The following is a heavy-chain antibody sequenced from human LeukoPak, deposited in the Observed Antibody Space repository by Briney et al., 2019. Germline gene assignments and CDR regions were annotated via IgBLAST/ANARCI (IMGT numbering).Heavy chain of an antibody. J-gene: IGHJ3*02. CDR3: ARTSNKWGAFDI. D-gene: IGHD1-26*01. Sequence: ASVKVSCKASGYTFTGYYMHWVRQAPGQGHEWMGWINPNSGGTNYEQKFQGRVTMTRDTSISTAYMELSRLRSDDTAVYYCARTSNKWGAFDIWGQGTMVTVSS. CDR1: GYTFTGYY. CDR2: INPNSGGT. V-gene: IGHV1-2*02.